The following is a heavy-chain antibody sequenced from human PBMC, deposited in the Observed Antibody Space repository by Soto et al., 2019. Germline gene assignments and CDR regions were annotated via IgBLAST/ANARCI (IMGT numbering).Heavy chain of an antibody. CDR1: GYTFTGYY. Sequence: ASVKVSCKASGYTFTGYYMHWVRQAPGQGLEWMGWINPNSGGTNYAQKFQGRVTMTRDTSISTAYMELSRLRSDDTAVHYCARGNSSSWYWDYYYYGMDVWGQGTTVTVSS. J-gene: IGHJ6*02. CDR3: ARGNSSSWYWDYYYYGMDV. D-gene: IGHD6-13*01. V-gene: IGHV1-2*02. CDR2: INPNSGGT.